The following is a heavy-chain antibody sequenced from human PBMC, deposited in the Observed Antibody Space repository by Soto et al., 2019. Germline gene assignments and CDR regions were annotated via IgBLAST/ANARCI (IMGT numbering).Heavy chain of an antibody. Sequence: PGWSLRLSCAASGFTFSSYAMSWVRQAPGKGLEWVSAISGSGGSTYYADSVKGRFTISRDNSRNTLYLQMNSLRAEDTAVYYSAKVRAIITIFFDYWGQGTLVTVSS. D-gene: IGHD3-9*01. CDR1: GFTFSSYA. CDR3: AKVRAIITIFFDY. CDR2: ISGSGGST. J-gene: IGHJ4*02. V-gene: IGHV3-23*01.